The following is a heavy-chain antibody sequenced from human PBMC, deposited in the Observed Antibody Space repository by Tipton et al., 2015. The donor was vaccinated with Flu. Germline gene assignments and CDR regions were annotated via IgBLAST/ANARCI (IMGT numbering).Heavy chain of an antibody. J-gene: IGHJ3*01. Sequence: VQLVQSGGGVLRPGGSLRLSCAASGFTFNNYGMSWVRQVPGKGLEWVSGINGNGGSTGYADSVKGRFTISRDNAKNSLDLQMNSLRAEDTALYHCARNCYGDSMTAFDVWGQGTMVTVSS. CDR3: ARNCYGDSMTAFDV. D-gene: IGHD4-17*01. CDR2: INGNGGST. CDR1: GFTFNNYG. V-gene: IGHV3-20*01.